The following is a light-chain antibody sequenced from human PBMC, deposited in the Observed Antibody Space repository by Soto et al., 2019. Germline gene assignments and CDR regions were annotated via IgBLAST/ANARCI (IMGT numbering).Light chain of an antibody. Sequence: EIVLTQSPATLSLSPGERATLSCRASQSVSSYLAWYQQKPGQAPRLLIYDASNRATGIPARFSGSWSGTDFILTISSLEPEDFAVYYCQQRSNCPFGQGTK. J-gene: IGKJ1*01. V-gene: IGKV3-11*01. CDR1: QSVSSY. CDR2: DAS. CDR3: QQRSNCP.